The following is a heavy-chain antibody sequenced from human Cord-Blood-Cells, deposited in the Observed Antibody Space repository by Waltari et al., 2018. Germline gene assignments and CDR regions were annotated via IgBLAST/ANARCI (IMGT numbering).Heavy chain of an antibody. Sequence: QLQLQESGSGLVKPSQTLSLTCAVSGGSISSGGYSWSWIRQPPGKGLEWIGYIYHSGSTYYNPSLKSRVTISVDRSKNQFSLKLSSVTAADTAVYYCARVGSGYDSSFFFDYWGQGTLVIVSS. CDR2: IYHSGST. V-gene: IGHV4-30-2*01. D-gene: IGHD5-12*01. CDR3: ARVGSGYDSSFFFDY. CDR1: GGSISSGGYS. J-gene: IGHJ4*02.